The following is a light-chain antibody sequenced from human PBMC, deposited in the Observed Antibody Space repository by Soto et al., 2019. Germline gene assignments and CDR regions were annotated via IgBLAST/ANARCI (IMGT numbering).Light chain of an antibody. V-gene: IGKV3-20*01. CDR1: QSVSNSS. CDR3: QVYGNSPMYT. Sequence: EIVLTQSPGTLSLSPGERATFSCRASQSVSNSSLVWSHQKPGQAPRLLLFAASRRATGIPDTFSGSGSGADFTLTISRLEPEDFAVYYCQVYGNSPMYTFGQGTRLEIK. J-gene: IGKJ2*01. CDR2: AAS.